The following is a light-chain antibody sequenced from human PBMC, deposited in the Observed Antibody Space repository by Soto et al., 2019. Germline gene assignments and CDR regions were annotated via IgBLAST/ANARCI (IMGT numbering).Light chain of an antibody. J-gene: IGKJ5*01. V-gene: IGKV3-11*01. CDR1: QSVSSY. Sequence: EIVLTQSPATLSLSPGERATLSCRASQSVSSYLAWYQQKPGQAPSLLIFGASTRAAGVPARFSGSGSGTDFTLTISSLEPEDFAVYYCQQRSNWPPEITFGQGTRLEIK. CDR3: QQRSNWPPEIT. CDR2: GAS.